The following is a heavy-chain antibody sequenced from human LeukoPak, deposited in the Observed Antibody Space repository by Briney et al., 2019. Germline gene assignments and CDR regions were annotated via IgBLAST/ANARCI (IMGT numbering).Heavy chain of an antibody. J-gene: IGHJ5*02. D-gene: IGHD3-3*01. Sequence: TSETLSLTCTVSGGPISSYYWSWIRQPPGKGLEWIGYIYYSGSTNYNPSLKSRVTISVDTSKNQFSLKLSSVTAADTAVYYCARETYYDFHLNWFDPWGQGTLVTVSS. V-gene: IGHV4-59*01. CDR1: GGPISSYY. CDR2: IYYSGST. CDR3: ARETYYDFHLNWFDP.